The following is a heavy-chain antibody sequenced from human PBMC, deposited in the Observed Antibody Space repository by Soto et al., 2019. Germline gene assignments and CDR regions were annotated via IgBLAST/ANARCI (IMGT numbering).Heavy chain of an antibody. Sequence: PGGSLRLSCAASGFTFSSYGMHWVRQAPGKGLEWVAVISYDGSNKYYADSVKGRFTISRDNSKNTLYLQMNSLRAEDTAVYYCAKAQWELAYYYYSYGMDVWGQGATVTVSS. CDR2: ISYDGSNK. J-gene: IGHJ6*02. CDR3: AKAQWELAYYYYSYGMDV. D-gene: IGHD1-26*01. CDR1: GFTFSSYG. V-gene: IGHV3-30*18.